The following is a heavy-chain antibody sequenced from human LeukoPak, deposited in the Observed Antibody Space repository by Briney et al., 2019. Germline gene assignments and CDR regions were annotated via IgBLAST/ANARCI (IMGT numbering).Heavy chain of an antibody. CDR3: ARDGHLKSYYYYYHMDV. CDR1: GYTFTGYY. J-gene: IGHJ6*03. Sequence: GASVKVSCKASGYTFTGYYMHWVRQAPGQGLEWMGWINPNSGGTNYAQKFQGRVTMTRDTSISTAYMELSRLRSDDTAVYYCARDGHLKSYYYYYHMDVWGKGTTDTVSS. V-gene: IGHV1-2*02. CDR2: INPNSGGT.